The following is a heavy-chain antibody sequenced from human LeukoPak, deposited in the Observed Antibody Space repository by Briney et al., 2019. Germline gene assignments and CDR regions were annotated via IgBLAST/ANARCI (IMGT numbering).Heavy chain of an antibody. CDR1: GFTFSSYA. Sequence: GGSLRLSCAASGFTFSSYAMHWVRPAPGKGLEWVAVISYDGSNKYYADSVKGRFTISRDNSKNTLYLQMNSLRAEDTAVYYCARDLAAAPHWGQGTLVTVSS. J-gene: IGHJ4*02. CDR2: ISYDGSNK. D-gene: IGHD6-13*01. V-gene: IGHV3-30-3*01. CDR3: ARDLAAAPH.